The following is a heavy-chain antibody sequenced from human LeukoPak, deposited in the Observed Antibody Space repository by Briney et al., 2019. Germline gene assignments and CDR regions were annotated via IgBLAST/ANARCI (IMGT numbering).Heavy chain of an antibody. CDR3: ATEGRGSSFDY. CDR1: DVSISNYY. Sequence: PSETLSLTCTVSDVSISNYYWSWIRQPPGKGLEWIGYIYNSRSTNYNPSLKSRVTISVDTSKNQFSLKLSSVTAADTAVYYCATEGRGSSFDYWGQGILVTVSP. CDR2: IYNSRST. D-gene: IGHD6-13*01. V-gene: IGHV4-59*01. J-gene: IGHJ4*02.